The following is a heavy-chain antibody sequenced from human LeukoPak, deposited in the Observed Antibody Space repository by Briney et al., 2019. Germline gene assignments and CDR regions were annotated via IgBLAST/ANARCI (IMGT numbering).Heavy chain of an antibody. J-gene: IGHJ6*03. CDR1: GFTFSSYA. Sequence: PGGSLRLSCAASGFTFSSYAMNWVRQAPGKGLEWVSAISGGGASTYYADSVKGRFTISRDNPKNTLYLQMNNLRAEDTAVYYCAKDPVRDYYYYYYMDVWGKGSTVTVSS. CDR3: AKDPVRDYYYYYYMDV. D-gene: IGHD2-2*01. V-gene: IGHV3-23*01. CDR2: ISGGGAST.